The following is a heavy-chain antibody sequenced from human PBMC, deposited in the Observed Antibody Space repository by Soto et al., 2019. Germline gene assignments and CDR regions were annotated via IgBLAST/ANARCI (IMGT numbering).Heavy chain of an antibody. J-gene: IGHJ4*02. V-gene: IGHV4-59*01. CDR3: ARESRVDFWSGYSDY. CDR2: IYYSGST. CDR1: GGSISSYY. D-gene: IGHD3-3*01. Sequence: SETLSLTCTVSGGSISSYYWSWIRQPPGKGLEWIGYIYYSGSTNYNPSLKSRVTISVDTSKNQFSLKLSSVTAADTAVYYCARESRVDFWSGYSDYWGRGTLVTVSS.